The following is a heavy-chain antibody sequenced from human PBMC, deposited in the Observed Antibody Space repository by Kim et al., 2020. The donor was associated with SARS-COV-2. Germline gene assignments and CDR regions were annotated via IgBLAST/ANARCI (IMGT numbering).Heavy chain of an antibody. CDR3: ASRYCSSTTCYRPTAFDH. D-gene: IGHD2-2*01. Sequence: GGSLRLSCAASGFTFSSDYMNWVRQAPGKGLEWVSSISSSSSYIYYADSVKGRFTISRDNAKISLYLQMNSLRAEDTARYYCASRYCSSTTCYRPTAFDHWGQGTLVTVSS. V-gene: IGHV3-21*01. CDR2: ISSSSSYI. J-gene: IGHJ5*02. CDR1: GFTFSSDY.